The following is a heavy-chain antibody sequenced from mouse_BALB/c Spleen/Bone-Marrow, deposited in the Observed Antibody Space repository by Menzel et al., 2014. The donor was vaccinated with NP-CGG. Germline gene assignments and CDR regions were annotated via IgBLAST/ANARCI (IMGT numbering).Heavy chain of an antibody. CDR2: IYPGSGST. CDR1: GYTFTSYW. CDR3: TRRYEIYYAMDY. J-gene: IGHJ4*01. Sequence: LQQSGSELVRPGASVKLSRKASGYTFTSYWMHWVKQRPGQGLEWIGNIYPGSGSTNYDEKFKSKATLTVDTSSSTAYMQLSSLTSEDSAVYYCTRRYEIYYAMDYWGQGTSVTVSS. V-gene: IGHV1S22*01. D-gene: IGHD2-14*01.